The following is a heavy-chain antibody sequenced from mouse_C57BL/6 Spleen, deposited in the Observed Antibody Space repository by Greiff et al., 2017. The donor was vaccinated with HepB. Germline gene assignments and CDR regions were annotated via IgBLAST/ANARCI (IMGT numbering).Heavy chain of an antibody. CDR2: IYPGSGST. Sequence: QVQLQQPGAELVKPGASVKMSCKASGYTFTSYWITWVKQRPGQGLEWIGDIYPGSGSTNYNEKFKSKATLTVDTSSSTAYMQLSSLTSEDAAVYYGAREEGAGNYYGSSYNWFAYWGQGTLVTVSA. V-gene: IGHV1-55*01. J-gene: IGHJ3*01. CDR1: GYTFTSYW. D-gene: IGHD1-1*01. CDR3: AREEGAGNYYGSSYNWFAY.